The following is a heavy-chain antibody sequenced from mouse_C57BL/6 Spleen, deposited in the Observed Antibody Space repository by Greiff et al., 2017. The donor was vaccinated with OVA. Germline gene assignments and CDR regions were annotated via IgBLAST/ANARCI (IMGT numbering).Heavy chain of an antibody. CDR2: IYPGDGDT. J-gene: IGHJ2*01. D-gene: IGHD3-2*02. Sequence: QVQLQQSGPELVKPGASVKISCKASGYAFSSSWMNWVKQRPGKGLEWIGRIYPGDGDTNYNGKFKGKATLTADKSSSTAYMQLSSLTSEDSAVYFCARSSTAQAFDYWGQGTTLTVSS. CDR3: ARSSTAQAFDY. V-gene: IGHV1-82*01. CDR1: GYAFSSSW.